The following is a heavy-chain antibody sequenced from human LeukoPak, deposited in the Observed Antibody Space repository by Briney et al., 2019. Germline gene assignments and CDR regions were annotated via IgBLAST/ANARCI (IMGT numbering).Heavy chain of an antibody. Sequence: ASVKVSCKVSGYTLTELSMHWVRQAPGKGLEWMGGFDPEDGETIYAQKFQGRVTMTEDTSTDTAYMELSSLRSEDTAVYYCATPIVGGSYYDLYFQHWGQGTLVNVSS. CDR2: FDPEDGET. D-gene: IGHD1-26*01. J-gene: IGHJ1*01. CDR1: GYTLTELS. CDR3: ATPIVGGSYYDLYFQH. V-gene: IGHV1-24*01.